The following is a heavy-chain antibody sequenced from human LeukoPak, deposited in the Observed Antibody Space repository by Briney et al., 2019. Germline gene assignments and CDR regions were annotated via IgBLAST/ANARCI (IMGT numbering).Heavy chain of an antibody. Sequence: GGSLRLSCAASGFTFSSYSMNWVRQAPGKGLEWVSYISSSSSTIYYADSVKGRFTISRDNAKNSLYLQMNSLRAEDTAVYYCARDLEDIVVVVAATGYMDVWGKGTTVTVSS. D-gene: IGHD2-15*01. J-gene: IGHJ6*03. CDR2: ISSSSSTI. V-gene: IGHV3-48*01. CDR3: ARDLEDIVVVVAATGYMDV. CDR1: GFTFSSYS.